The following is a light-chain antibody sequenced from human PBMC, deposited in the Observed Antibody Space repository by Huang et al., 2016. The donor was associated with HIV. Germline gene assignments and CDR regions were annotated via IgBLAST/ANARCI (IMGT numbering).Light chain of an antibody. J-gene: IGKJ1*01. Sequence: IVMTQSPVTLSVSPGERATLSCRASRSLSSTLAWYQQKLGQAPRLLMFGASSRSIGIPARLIGTGSGTEFNLTISSLQSEDFAVYYCQQYNNWPPAFGQGTKVEIK. CDR1: RSLSST. CDR2: GAS. CDR3: QQYNNWPPA. V-gene: IGKV3-15*01.